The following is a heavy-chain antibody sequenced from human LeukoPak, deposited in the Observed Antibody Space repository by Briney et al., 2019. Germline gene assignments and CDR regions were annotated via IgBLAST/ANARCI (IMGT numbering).Heavy chain of an antibody. D-gene: IGHD3-16*01. J-gene: IGHJ4*02. Sequence: ASVKVSCKAFGYTFTAYYMHWFRQAPGQGLEWMGWINPQSGVTKFAQKFQGRVSMTRDTSMSTAYMELFSLTSADTAVYFCARGKQYSDSWGQNWGQGPLVTVSS. CDR1: GYTFTAYY. CDR3: ARGKQYSDSWGQN. V-gene: IGHV1-2*02. CDR2: INPQSGVT.